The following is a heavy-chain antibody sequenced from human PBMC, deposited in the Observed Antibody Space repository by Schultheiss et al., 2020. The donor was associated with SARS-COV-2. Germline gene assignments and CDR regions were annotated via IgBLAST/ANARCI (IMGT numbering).Heavy chain of an antibody. D-gene: IGHD3-22*01. J-gene: IGHJ4*02. CDR2: VWSDGSNK. CDR3: ARDKYYYDSSGYLGY. Sequence: GGSLRLSCAASGFTFSSYAMHWVRQAPGKGLEWVAVVWSDGSNKYYADSVKGRFTISRDNSKNTLYLQMNSLRAEDTAVYYCARDKYYYDSSGYLGYWGQGTLVTVSS. V-gene: IGHV3-30*19. CDR1: GFTFSSYA.